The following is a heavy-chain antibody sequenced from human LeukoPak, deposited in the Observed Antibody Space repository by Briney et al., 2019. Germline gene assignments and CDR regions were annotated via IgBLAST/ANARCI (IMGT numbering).Heavy chain of an antibody. CDR1: GYRFSNYW. CDR2: IYPGDSDT. J-gene: IGHJ5*02. Sequence: GESLEISFKASGYRFSNYWIGWGRPVPGKGLEWRGIIYPGDSDTRYSPSFQGQVTISADRSISTAYLQWSSLKASDTAMYYCARLFSGDIVVVPAASWFGHWGQGTLVTVSS. V-gene: IGHV5-51*01. D-gene: IGHD2-2*01. CDR3: ARLFSGDIVVVPAASWFGH.